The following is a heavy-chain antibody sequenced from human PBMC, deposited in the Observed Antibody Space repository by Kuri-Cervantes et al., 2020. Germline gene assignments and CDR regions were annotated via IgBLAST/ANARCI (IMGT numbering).Heavy chain of an antibody. V-gene: IGHV3-9*01. D-gene: IGHD2-2*01. Sequence: GGSLRLSCAASGFTFSSYSINWVRQAPGKGLEWVSGISWNSGSIGYADSVKGRFTISRDNAKNSLYLQMNSLRAEDTALYYCAKSGSVVPAAPIDYWGQGTLVTVSS. CDR2: ISWNSGSI. J-gene: IGHJ4*02. CDR1: GFTFSSYS. CDR3: AKSGSVVPAAPIDY.